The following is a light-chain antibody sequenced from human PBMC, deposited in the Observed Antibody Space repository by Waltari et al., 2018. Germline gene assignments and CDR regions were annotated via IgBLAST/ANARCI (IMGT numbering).Light chain of an antibody. CDR1: QSVSSY. Sequence: VILTQSPATLSLSPGERATLSCRASQSVSSYLAWYQQKPGQAPRLLIDGASSRATGIPDRFSGSGSGTDFTLTISSLEPEDVGVYHCYQHSSGFTFGPGTKLDIK. CDR2: GAS. V-gene: IGKV3-11*01. CDR3: YQHSSGFT. J-gene: IGKJ3*01.